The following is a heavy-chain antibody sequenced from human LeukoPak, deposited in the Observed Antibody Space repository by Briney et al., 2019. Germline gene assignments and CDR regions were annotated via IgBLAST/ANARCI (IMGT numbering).Heavy chain of an antibody. CDR1: GFTASRNY. V-gene: IGHV3-66*01. J-gene: IGHJ6*02. Sequence: GGSLRLSCAASGFTASRNYMSWVRKAQGKGLKWASVIYSGGSTYYADSVKGRFTISRDNSKNTLYLQMNSLRAEDTAVYYCARDPLSSYYYYYGMDVWGQGTTVTVSS. CDR2: IYSGGST. CDR3: ARDPLSSYYYYYGMDV.